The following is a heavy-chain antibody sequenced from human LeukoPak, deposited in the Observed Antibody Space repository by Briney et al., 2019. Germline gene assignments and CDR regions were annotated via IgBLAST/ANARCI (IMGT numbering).Heavy chain of an antibody. CDR1: GGSISSGGYY. Sequence: SQTLSLTCTVSGGSISSGGYYWSWIRQHPGKGLEWIGYIYYSGSTYYNPSLKSRVTISVDTSKNQFSLKLSSMTAADTAVYYCARGLSSSWYYFDYWGQGTLVTVSS. D-gene: IGHD6-13*01. CDR2: IYYSGST. CDR3: ARGLSSSWYYFDY. J-gene: IGHJ4*02. V-gene: IGHV4-31*03.